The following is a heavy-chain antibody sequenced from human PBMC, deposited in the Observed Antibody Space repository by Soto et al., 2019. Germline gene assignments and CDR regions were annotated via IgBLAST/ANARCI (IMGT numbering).Heavy chain of an antibody. D-gene: IGHD6-13*01. Sequence: QVQLVQSGAEVKKPGSSVKVSCKASGGTFSSYAISWVRQAPGQGLEWMGGIIPIFGTANYAQKFQGRVTITADESPSTAYMELSSLRSEDTAVYYCASPRSDSSSFSYYYGMDVWGQGTTVTVSS. J-gene: IGHJ6*02. CDR1: GGTFSSYA. CDR2: IIPIFGTA. V-gene: IGHV1-69*12. CDR3: ASPRSDSSSFSYYYGMDV.